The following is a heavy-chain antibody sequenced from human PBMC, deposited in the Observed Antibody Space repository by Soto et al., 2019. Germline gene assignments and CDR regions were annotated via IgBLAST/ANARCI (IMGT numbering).Heavy chain of an antibody. J-gene: IGHJ6*03. D-gene: IGHD3-10*01. V-gene: IGHV3-11*01. CDR3: ASVHGSGSTAYYYYMDV. CDR2: ISSSGSTI. CDR1: GFTFSDYY. Sequence: GGSLRLSCAASGFTFSDYYMSWIRQAPGKGLEWVSYISSSGSTIYYADSVKGRFTISRDNAKNSLYLQMNSLRAEETAVYYCASVHGSGSTAYYYYMDVWGKGTTVTVSS.